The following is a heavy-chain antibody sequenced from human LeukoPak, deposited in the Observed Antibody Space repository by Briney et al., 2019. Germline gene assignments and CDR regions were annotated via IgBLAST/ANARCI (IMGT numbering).Heavy chain of an antibody. J-gene: IGHJ4*02. D-gene: IGHD2-15*01. CDR1: GASISYYY. Sequence: SETLSLTCTDSGASISYYYWSWIRQSPGKGLEWIGYIYYNGSTNYNPSLKSRVTISVDMSKNQFSLKVTSVTAADTAIYYCARKGGHFDYWGQGTLVTVSS. CDR2: IYYNGST. CDR3: ARKGGHFDY. V-gene: IGHV4-59*01.